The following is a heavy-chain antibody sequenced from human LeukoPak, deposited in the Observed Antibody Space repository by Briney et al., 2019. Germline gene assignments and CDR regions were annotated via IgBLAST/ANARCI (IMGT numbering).Heavy chain of an antibody. J-gene: IGHJ4*02. D-gene: IGHD3-10*01. CDR3: ANIRGVITEVDY. Sequence: GGSLRLSCAASGFTFSSYGMSWVRQAPGKGLEWVSAISGSGGSTYYADSVKGRFTISRDNSKNTLYLQMNSLRAEDTAVYYCANIRGVITEVDYWGQGTLVTVSS. CDR1: GFTFSSYG. CDR2: ISGSGGST. V-gene: IGHV3-23*01.